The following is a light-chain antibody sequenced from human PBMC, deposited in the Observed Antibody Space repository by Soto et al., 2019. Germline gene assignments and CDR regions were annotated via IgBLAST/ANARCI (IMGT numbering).Light chain of an antibody. J-gene: IGKJ4*01. CDR3: QKYNSAPLT. CDR1: HGIAPY. CDR2: ATS. Sequence: DVQMTQSPSSLSAFVGDRVTITCRASHGIAPYLAWFQQKPGKVPQLLIYATSTLQSGVPSRFSGSGSGTDFTLTINSLQAEDVGTYYCQKYNSAPLTFGGGTKVEIK. V-gene: IGKV1-27*01.